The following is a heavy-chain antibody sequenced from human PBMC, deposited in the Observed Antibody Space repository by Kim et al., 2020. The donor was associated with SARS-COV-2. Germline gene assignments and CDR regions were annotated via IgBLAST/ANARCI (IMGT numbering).Heavy chain of an antibody. CDR2: IYYSGST. Sequence: SETLSLTCTVSGGSISSSSYYWGWIRQPPGKGLEWIGSIYYSGSTYYNPSLKSRVTISVDTSKNQFSLKLSSVTAAGAAVYYCARHRGYSSPRGGFDPWGQGTLVTVSS. CDR1: GGSISSSSYY. V-gene: IGHV4-39*01. J-gene: IGHJ5*02. D-gene: IGHD6-13*01. CDR3: ARHRGYSSPRGGFDP.